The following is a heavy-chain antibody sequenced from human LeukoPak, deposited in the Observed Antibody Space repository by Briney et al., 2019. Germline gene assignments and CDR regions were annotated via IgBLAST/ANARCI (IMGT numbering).Heavy chain of an antibody. Sequence: ASVKVSCKASGYTFTSYYMHWVRRAPGQGLEWMGIINPSGGSTSYAQKFQGRVTMTRDTSISTAYMELSRLRSDDTAVYYCARTGITIFGVVTRRENWFDPWGQGTLVTVSS. V-gene: IGHV1-46*01. CDR2: INPSGGST. D-gene: IGHD3-3*01. CDR3: ARTGITIFGVVTRRENWFDP. J-gene: IGHJ5*02. CDR1: GYTFTSYY.